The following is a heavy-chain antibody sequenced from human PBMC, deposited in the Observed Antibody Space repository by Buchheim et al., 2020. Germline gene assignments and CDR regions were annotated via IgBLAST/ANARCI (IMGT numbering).Heavy chain of an antibody. Sequence: EVQLLESGGGLVQPGGSLRLSCAASGFTFSSYWMSWVRQAPGKGLEWVANIKQDGSEKYYVDSVKGRFTISRDNAKNSLYLQMNSLRAEDTAVYYCARDLGVVPAANYYYGMDVWGQGTT. CDR1: GFTFSSYW. J-gene: IGHJ6*02. CDR3: ARDLGVVPAANYYYGMDV. CDR2: IKQDGSEK. D-gene: IGHD2-2*01. V-gene: IGHV3-7*01.